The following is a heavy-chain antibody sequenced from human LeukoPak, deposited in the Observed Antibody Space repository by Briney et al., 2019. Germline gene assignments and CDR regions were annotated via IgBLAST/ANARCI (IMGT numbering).Heavy chain of an antibody. CDR1: GYTFTNYY. CDR2: INPSRSST. CDR3: ARGTRELLD. J-gene: IGHJ3*01. D-gene: IGHD1-26*01. V-gene: IGHV1-46*03. Sequence: ASVKVSCKASGYTFTNYYIHWVRQAPGQGLECMGTINPSRSSTTYAQKFQGRVTMTRDTSTSTVYMELNSLRSEDTAVYYCARGTRELLDWGQGTMVTVSS.